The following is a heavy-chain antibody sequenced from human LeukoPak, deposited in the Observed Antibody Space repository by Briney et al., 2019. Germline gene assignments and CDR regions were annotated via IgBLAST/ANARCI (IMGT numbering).Heavy chain of an antibody. CDR3: ARELVTVVVIRGVNWFDP. CDR1: GYTFTGYY. J-gene: IGHJ5*02. CDR2: INPNSGGT. Sequence: ASVKVSCEASGYTFTGYYMHWVRQAPGQGLEWMGRINPNSGGTNYAQKFQGRVTMTRDTSISTAYMELSRLRSDDTAVYYCARELVTVVVIRGVNWFDPWGQGTLVTVSS. V-gene: IGHV1-2*06. D-gene: IGHD3-22*01.